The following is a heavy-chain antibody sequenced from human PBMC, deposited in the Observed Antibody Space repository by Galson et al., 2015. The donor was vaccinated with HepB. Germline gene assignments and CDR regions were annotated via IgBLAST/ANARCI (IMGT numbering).Heavy chain of an antibody. J-gene: IGHJ4*02. CDR2: LKSKTSGGTT. V-gene: IGHV3-15*01. D-gene: IGHD3/OR15-3a*01. CDR3: AWTERPHYFDY. Sequence: SLRLSCATSGFTFRDAWMNWLRQAPGKGLEWVGRLKSKTSGGTTDYAASVKGRFSISRDDSRNTLYLQMSSLETEDTAIYYCAWTERPHYFDYWGQGILVTVSS. CDR1: GFTFRDAW.